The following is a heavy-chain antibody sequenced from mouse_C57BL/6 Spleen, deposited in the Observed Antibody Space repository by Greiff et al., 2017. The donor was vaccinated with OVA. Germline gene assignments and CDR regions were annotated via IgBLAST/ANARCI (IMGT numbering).Heavy chain of an antibody. J-gene: IGHJ4*01. Sequence: VQLQESGAELVKPGASVKLSCKASGYTFTSYWMHWVKQRPGQGLEWIGMIHPNSGSTNYNEKFKSKATLTVDKSSSTAYMQLSSLTSEDSAVYYCARTYYSHYYAMDYWGQGTSVTVSS. D-gene: IGHD2-12*01. CDR2: IHPNSGST. V-gene: IGHV1-64*01. CDR3: ARTYYSHYYAMDY. CDR1: GYTFTSYW.